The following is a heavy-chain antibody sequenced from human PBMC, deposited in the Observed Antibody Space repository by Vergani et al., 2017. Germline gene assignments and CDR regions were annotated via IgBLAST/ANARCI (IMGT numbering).Heavy chain of an antibody. CDR1: GFPFDDYA. D-gene: IGHD5-12*01. CDR3: AKDPPKSGFDYYLDY. V-gene: IGHV3-43D*04. J-gene: IGHJ4*02. Sequence: EVQLVASGGVVVQPGGSLRLSCAASGFPFDDYAMHWVRQAPGKGLEWVSLISWDGGSTYYADSVKGRFTISRDNSKNSLYLQMNSLRAEDTALYYCAKDPPKSGFDYYLDYWGQGTLVTVSS. CDR2: ISWDGGST.